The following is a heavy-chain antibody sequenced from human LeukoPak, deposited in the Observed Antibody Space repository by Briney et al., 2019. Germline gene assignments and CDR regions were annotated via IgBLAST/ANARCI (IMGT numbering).Heavy chain of an antibody. CDR3: ARGGGLDV. CDR1: GFTFSSYW. D-gene: IGHD3-16*01. V-gene: IGHV3-7*03. CDR2: INHNGNVN. J-gene: IGHJ6*02. Sequence: GGSLRLSCAASGFTFSSYWMNWARRAPGKGLEWVASINHNGNVNYYVDSVKGRYTISRDNAKNSLYLQMSNLRAEDTAVYFCARGGGLDVWGQGATVTVSS.